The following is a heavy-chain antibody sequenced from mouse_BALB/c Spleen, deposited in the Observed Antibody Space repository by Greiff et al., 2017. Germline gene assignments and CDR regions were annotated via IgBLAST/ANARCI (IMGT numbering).Heavy chain of an antibody. V-gene: IGHV1-7*01. D-gene: IGHD2-3*01. Sequence: SGAELAKPGASVKMSCKASGYTFTSYWMHWVKQRPGQGLEWIGYINPSTGYTEYNQKFKDKATLTADKSSSTAYMQLSSLTSEDSAVYYCARIYDGYYDYWGQGTTLTVSS. J-gene: IGHJ2*01. CDR1: GYTFTSYW. CDR2: INPSTGYT. CDR3: ARIYDGYYDY.